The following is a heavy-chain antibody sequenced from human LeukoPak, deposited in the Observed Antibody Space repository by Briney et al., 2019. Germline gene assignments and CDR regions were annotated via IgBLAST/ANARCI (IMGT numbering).Heavy chain of an antibody. Sequence: SETLSLTCAVYGGSFSGYYWSWIRQPPGKGLEWIGEINHSGSTNYNPSLKSRVTISVDTSKNQFSLKLSSVTAADTAVYYCASGDAFDIWGQGTMVTVSS. J-gene: IGHJ3*02. CDR2: INHSGST. CDR3: ASGDAFDI. CDR1: GGSFSGYY. V-gene: IGHV4-34*01.